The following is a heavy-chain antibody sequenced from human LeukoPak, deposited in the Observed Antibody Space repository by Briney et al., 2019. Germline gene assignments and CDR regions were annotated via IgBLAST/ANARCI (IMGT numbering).Heavy chain of an antibody. CDR3: SEGYFEPFDH. D-gene: IGHD2/OR15-2a*01. V-gene: IGHV4-59*02. J-gene: IGHJ4*02. CDR2: LSYTGKT. Sequence: PSETLSLTCNVSGVSVSTSHWNWTRQRPGKGLEWIGCLSYTGKTDYNPSLKSRVSISLGSSNNHFSLKLTSVTAADTAVYYYSEGYFEPFDHWGQGILVTVSS. CDR1: GVSVSTSH.